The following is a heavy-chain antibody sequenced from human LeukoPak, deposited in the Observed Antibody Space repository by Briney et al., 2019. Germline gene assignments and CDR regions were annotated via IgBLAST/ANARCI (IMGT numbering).Heavy chain of an antibody. V-gene: IGHV1-2*04. CDR3: ARVQTEDQLIDF. D-gene: IGHD7-27*01. CDR1: GYTFTGYY. J-gene: IGHJ4*02. Sequence: ASVKVSCKASGYTFTGYYMHWVRQAPGQGLEWMGWINPNSGGTNYAQKFQGWVTMTSDTSISTGYMDLSGLRPDDTAVYYCARVQTEDQLIDFWGQGTLVTVSS. CDR2: INPNSGGT.